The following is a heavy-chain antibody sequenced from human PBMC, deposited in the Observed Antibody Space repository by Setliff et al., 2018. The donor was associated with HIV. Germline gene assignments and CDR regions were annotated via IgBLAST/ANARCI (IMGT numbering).Heavy chain of an antibody. CDR1: GFSFSHAW. CDR2: VNWNGDNT. Sequence: GGSLRLSCAASGFSFSHAWMSWFRQTPVKGLEWVSGVNWNGDNTAYADSVKGRFTISRDNSKNTLYLQMHSLRAEDTAVYYCAKGVDGYYYYYYMDVWCKGTTVTVSS. CDR3: AKGVDGYYYYYYMDV. V-gene: IGHV3-20*04. J-gene: IGHJ6*03.